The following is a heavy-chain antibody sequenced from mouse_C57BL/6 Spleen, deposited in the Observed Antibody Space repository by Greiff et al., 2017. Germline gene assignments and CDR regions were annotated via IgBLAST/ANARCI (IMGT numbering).Heavy chain of an antibody. Sequence: QVQLKESGPELVKPGASVKISCKASGYAFSSSWMNWVKQRPGKGLEWIGRIYPGDGDTNYNGKFKGKATLTADKSSSTAYMQLSSLTSEDSAVYFCARDGNYGGYFDVWGTGTTVTVSS. CDR3: ARDGNYGGYFDV. V-gene: IGHV1-82*01. D-gene: IGHD2-1*01. CDR1: GYAFSSSW. CDR2: IYPGDGDT. J-gene: IGHJ1*03.